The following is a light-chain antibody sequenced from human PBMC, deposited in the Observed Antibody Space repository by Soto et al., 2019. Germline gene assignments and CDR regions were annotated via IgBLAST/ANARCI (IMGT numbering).Light chain of an antibody. J-gene: IGLJ3*02. CDR2: RNN. CDR1: CSNIGSNY. Sequence: QSELTQPPSASGTPGQRVTISCSGSCSNIGSNYVYWYQQLPGTAPKLLIYRNNQRPSGVPDRFSGSKSGTSASLAISGLRSEDEADYYCAAWDDSLSGSWVFGGGTKLTVL. V-gene: IGLV1-47*01. CDR3: AAWDDSLSGSWV.